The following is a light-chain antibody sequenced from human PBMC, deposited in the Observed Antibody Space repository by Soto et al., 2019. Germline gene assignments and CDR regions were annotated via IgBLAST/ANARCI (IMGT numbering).Light chain of an antibody. CDR3: QQYDSTPSMYT. CDR2: WAS. Sequence: DIVMTQSPDSLAVSLGERATINCKSSQSVLYSSNNKNYLAWYQQKPGQPPKLLIYWASTRESGVPDRFSGSGSGTDFTLTISSLQAEDVAVYYCQQYDSTPSMYTFGQGTKLEIK. V-gene: IGKV4-1*01. CDR1: QSVLYSSNNKNY. J-gene: IGKJ2*01.